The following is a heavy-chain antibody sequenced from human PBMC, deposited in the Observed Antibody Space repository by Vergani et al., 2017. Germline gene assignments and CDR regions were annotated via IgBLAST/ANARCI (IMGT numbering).Heavy chain of an antibody. Sequence: EVQLVESGGGVVRPGGSLRLSCAASGFTFDDYGMSWVRQAPGKGLEWVANIKQDGSGKYYVDSVKGRFTISRDNAKNSLYLQMNSLRAEDTAVYYCAREGDPQSFGMDVWGQGTTVTVSS. CDR3: AREGDPQSFGMDV. CDR1: GFTFDDYG. CDR2: IKQDGSGK. J-gene: IGHJ6*02. D-gene: IGHD2-21*01. V-gene: IGHV3-7*03.